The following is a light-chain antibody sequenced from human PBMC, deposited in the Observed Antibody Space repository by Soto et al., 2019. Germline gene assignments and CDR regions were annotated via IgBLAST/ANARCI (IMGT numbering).Light chain of an antibody. V-gene: IGKV1-5*03. Sequence: DIQMTQSPSTLSASVGDRITITCRASQSISTWLAWYQQKPGKAPNLLIYKASNSESGVPSRFSGSGSGTEFTLTISSLQPDDSATYYCQQYESGWTFGQGTKVEIE. CDR2: KAS. J-gene: IGKJ1*01. CDR3: QQYESGWT. CDR1: QSISTW.